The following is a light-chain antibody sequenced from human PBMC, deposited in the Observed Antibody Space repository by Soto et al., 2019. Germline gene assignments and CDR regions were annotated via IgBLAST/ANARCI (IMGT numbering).Light chain of an antibody. V-gene: IGKV3-15*01. CDR3: QQYNTWPPIP. CDR2: GAS. CDR1: QSVGSD. Sequence: EIVMTQSPATLSVSTGERATLPCRASQSVGSDLAWYQQKPGQAPRLVIYGASTRATGIPARFSGSGSGTEFTLTISSLQSEDFAVYYCQQYNTWPPIPFGQGTRLEIK. J-gene: IGKJ5*01.